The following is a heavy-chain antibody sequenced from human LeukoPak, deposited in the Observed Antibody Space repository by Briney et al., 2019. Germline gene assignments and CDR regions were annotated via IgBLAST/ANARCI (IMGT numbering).Heavy chain of an antibody. CDR1: GGTFSSYA. CDR3: ARWGSSGYPYYFDY. Sequence: SVKVSCKASGGTFSSYAISWVRQAPGQGLEWMGGIIPIFGTANYAQKFQGRVTITSDESTSTAYMELSSLRSEDTAVYYYARWGSSGYPYYFDYWGQGTLVTVSS. J-gene: IGHJ4*02. D-gene: IGHD3-22*01. CDR2: IIPIFGTA. V-gene: IGHV1-69*01.